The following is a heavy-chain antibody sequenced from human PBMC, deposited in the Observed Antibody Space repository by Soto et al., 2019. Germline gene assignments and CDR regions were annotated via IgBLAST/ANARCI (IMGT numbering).Heavy chain of an antibody. Sequence: SLRISCAASRFTFSSYPIHGVRQTPGKGLEWVAVISYDGSNKYYADSVKGRFTISRDNSKNTLYLQMNSLRAEDTAVYYCSRIDILTGRVYMDVWGKGTTVTVSS. D-gene: IGHD3-9*01. CDR2: ISYDGSNK. V-gene: IGHV3-30-3*01. CDR3: SRIDILTGRVYMDV. CDR1: RFTFSSYP. J-gene: IGHJ6*03.